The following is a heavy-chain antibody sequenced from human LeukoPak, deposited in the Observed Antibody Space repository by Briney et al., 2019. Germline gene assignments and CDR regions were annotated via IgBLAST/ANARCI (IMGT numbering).Heavy chain of an antibody. V-gene: IGHV4-61*02. CDR2: IYTSGST. CDR1: GGSISSGSYY. J-gene: IGHJ4*02. CDR3: ARSPDSSSWYAGGFDY. Sequence: SETLSLTCTVSGGSISSGSYYWSWIRQPAGKGLEWIGRIYTSGSTNYNPSLKSRVTISVDTSKNQFSLKLSSVTAADTAVYYCARSPDSSSWYAGGFDYWGQGTLVTVPS. D-gene: IGHD6-13*01.